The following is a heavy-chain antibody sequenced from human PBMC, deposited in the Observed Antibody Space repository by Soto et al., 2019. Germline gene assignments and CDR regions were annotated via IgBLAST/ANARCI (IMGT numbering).Heavy chain of an antibody. Sequence: GGSLRLSCAASGFTFSSYAMSWVRQAPGKGLEWVSAISGSGGSTYYADSVKGRFTISRDNSKNTLYLQMNSLRAEDTAVYYCAKDVSGSYYNNWFDPWGQGTLVTVSS. CDR3: AKDVSGSYYNNWFDP. J-gene: IGHJ5*02. CDR1: GFTFSSYA. CDR2: ISGSGGST. D-gene: IGHD3-10*01. V-gene: IGHV3-23*01.